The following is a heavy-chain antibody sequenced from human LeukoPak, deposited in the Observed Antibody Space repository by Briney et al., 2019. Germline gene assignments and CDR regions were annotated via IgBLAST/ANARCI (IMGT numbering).Heavy chain of an antibody. CDR2: IYTSGST. D-gene: IGHD6-13*01. CDR3: ARSSWGYYYYYMDV. CDR1: GGSISSYY. J-gene: IGHJ6*03. Sequence: PSETLSLTCTVSGGSISSYYWSWIRQPAGKGLEWIGRIYTSGSTNYSPSLKSRVTISVDTSKNQFSLKLSSVTAADTAVYYCARSSWGYYYYYMDVWGKGTTVTVSS. V-gene: IGHV4-4*07.